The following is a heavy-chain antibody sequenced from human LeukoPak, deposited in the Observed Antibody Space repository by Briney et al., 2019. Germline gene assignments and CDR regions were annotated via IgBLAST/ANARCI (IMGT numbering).Heavy chain of an antibody. Sequence: GGSLRLSCAASGFTFDDYAMHWVRQAPGKGLEWVSGISWNSGSIGYADSVKGRFTISRDNAKNSLYLQMNGLRAEDTALYYCAKDMRGYSYGYSFDYWGQGTLVTVSS. CDR1: GFTFDDYA. CDR2: ISWNSGSI. CDR3: AKDMRGYSYGYSFDY. J-gene: IGHJ4*02. D-gene: IGHD5-18*01. V-gene: IGHV3-9*01.